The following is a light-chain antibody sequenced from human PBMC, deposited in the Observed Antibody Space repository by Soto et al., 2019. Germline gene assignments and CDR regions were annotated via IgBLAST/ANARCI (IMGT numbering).Light chain of an antibody. CDR2: DAS. V-gene: IGKV3-11*01. Sequence: IVWSQTPDKLSFSPGGRATLSCRASQRVSDYLAWYQQKPGQAPRLLMYDASTRPPGIPARFSGSGSGTDFTLTISSLEPEDFAVYYCQQRSNWPQTFGQGTKVDIK. CDR3: QQRSNWPQT. J-gene: IGKJ1*01. CDR1: QRVSDY.